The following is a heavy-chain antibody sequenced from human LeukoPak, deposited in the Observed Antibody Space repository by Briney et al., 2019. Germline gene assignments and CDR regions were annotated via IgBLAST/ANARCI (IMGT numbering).Heavy chain of an antibody. CDR3: ASMDYGGNSEF. CDR2: IYTSGST. Sequence: SETLSLTCTVSGGSISSYYWSWIRQPAGKGLEWIGRIYTSGSTNCNPSLKSRVTMSVDTSKNQFSLKLSSVTAADTALYYCASMDYGGNSEFWGQGTLVTVSS. CDR1: GGSISSYY. V-gene: IGHV4-4*07. D-gene: IGHD4-23*01. J-gene: IGHJ4*02.